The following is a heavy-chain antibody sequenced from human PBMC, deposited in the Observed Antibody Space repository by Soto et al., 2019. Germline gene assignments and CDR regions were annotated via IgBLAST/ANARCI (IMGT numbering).Heavy chain of an antibody. CDR3: ARESEDLTSNFDY. CDR2: ISSTTNYI. Sequence: LRLSCAASGFTFSSYEMNWVRQAPGKGLEWVSYISSTTNYIYYGDSMKGRFTISRDNAKNSLYLEMNSLRAEDTAVYYCARESEDLTSNFDYWGQGTLVTVSS. J-gene: IGHJ4*02. V-gene: IGHV3-48*03. CDR1: GFTFSSYE.